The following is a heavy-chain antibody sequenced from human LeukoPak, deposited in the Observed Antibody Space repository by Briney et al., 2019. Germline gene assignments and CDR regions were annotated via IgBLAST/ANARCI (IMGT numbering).Heavy chain of an antibody. Sequence: PSETLSLTCTVSGGSISSGDYYWSWIRQPPGKGLEWIGYIYYSGSTYYNPSLKSRVTISVDTSKNQFSLKLSSVTAADTAVYYCARGPRYSRRIYYFDYWGQGTLVTVSS. CDR2: IYYSGST. V-gene: IGHV4-30-4*01. CDR3: ARGPRYSRRIYYFDY. D-gene: IGHD6-13*01. CDR1: GGSISSGDYY. J-gene: IGHJ4*02.